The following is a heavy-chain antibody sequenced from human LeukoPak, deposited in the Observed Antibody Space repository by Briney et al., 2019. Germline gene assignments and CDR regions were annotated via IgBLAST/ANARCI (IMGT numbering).Heavy chain of an antibody. CDR1: GFTFSSYA. J-gene: IGHJ4*02. D-gene: IGHD6-13*01. CDR3: AKDYSSSWSKEGYFDY. Sequence: QAGGSLRLSCAASGFTFSSYAMSWVRQAPGKGLEWVSAISGSGGSTYYADSVKGRFTISRDNSKNTLYLQMNSLRAEDTALYYCAKDYSSSWSKEGYFDYWGQGTLVTVSS. V-gene: IGHV3-23*01. CDR2: ISGSGGST.